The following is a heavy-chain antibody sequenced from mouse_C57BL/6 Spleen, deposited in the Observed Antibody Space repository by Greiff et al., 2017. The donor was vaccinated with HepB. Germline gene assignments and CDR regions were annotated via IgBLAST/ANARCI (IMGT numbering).Heavy chain of an antibody. V-gene: IGHV1-55*01. J-gene: IGHJ4*01. D-gene: IGHD2-4*01. CDR2: IYPGSGST. CDR3: ARFLYDYYYYAMDY. Sequence: QVQLQQPGAELVKPGASVKMSCKASGYTFTSYWITWVKQRPGQGLEWIGDIYPGSGSTNYNEKFKSKATLTVDTASSTAYMQLSSLTSEDSAVYYCARFLYDYYYYAMDYWGQGTSVTVSS. CDR1: GYTFTSYW.